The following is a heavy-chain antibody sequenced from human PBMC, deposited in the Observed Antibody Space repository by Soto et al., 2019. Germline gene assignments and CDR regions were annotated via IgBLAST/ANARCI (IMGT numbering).Heavy chain of an antibody. V-gene: IGHV4-39*07. J-gene: IGHJ5*02. CDR1: GGSISSNNYY. D-gene: IGHD3-10*01. Sequence: SETLSLTCTVSGGSISSNNYYWGWIRQPPGKGLEWIGSIYYSGSTYYNPSLKSRAIISVDTSKNQFSLKLSSVTAADTAVYYCARDVRYYYGSGGNWFDPWGQGILVTVSS. CDR2: IYYSGST. CDR3: ARDVRYYYGSGGNWFDP.